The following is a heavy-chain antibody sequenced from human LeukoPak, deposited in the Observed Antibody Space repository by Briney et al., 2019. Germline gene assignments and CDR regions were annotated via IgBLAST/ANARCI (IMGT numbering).Heavy chain of an antibody. CDR1: GFTFSKYA. CDR2: ISVGGGSA. CDR3: AKEEGVRGSGSAGTFDY. Sequence: GGSLRLSCAASGFTFSKYAMSWVRQAPGKGLEWVSGISVGGGSAYSADSVKGRFAISRDNSKNTLYLQMNSLRAEDTAVYFCAKEEGVRGSGSAGTFDYWGQGTLVTVSS. V-gene: IGHV3-23*01. D-gene: IGHD3-10*01. J-gene: IGHJ4*02.